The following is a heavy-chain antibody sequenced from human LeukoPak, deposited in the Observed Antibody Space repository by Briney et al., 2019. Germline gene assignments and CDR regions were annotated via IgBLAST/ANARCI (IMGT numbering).Heavy chain of an antibody. CDR2: IYYSGST. D-gene: IGHD3-10*01. Sequence: SETLSLACTVSGGPISSYYWSWIRQPPGKGLEWIGYIYYSGSTNYNPSLKSRVTISVDTSKNQFSLKLSSVTAADTAVYYCARAAEGSGSYGYYYYGMDVWGQGTTVTVSS. CDR1: GGPISSYY. J-gene: IGHJ6*02. V-gene: IGHV4-59*01. CDR3: ARAAEGSGSYGYYYYGMDV.